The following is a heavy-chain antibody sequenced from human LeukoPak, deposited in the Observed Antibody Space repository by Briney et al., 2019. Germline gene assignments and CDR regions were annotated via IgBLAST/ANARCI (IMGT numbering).Heavy chain of an antibody. D-gene: IGHD2-2*02. CDR2: IYYSGST. V-gene: IGHV4-30-4*08. Sequence: SETLSLTCTVSGGSISSGDYFWSWIRQPPGKGPEWIGYIYYSGSTYYNPSLKSRVTISVETSKNQFSLKLSSVTAADTAVYYCARIGYCTSSSCYTSYYYYYMDVWGKGTTVTVSS. CDR3: ARIGYCTSSSCYTSYYYYYMDV. CDR1: GGSISSGDYF. J-gene: IGHJ6*03.